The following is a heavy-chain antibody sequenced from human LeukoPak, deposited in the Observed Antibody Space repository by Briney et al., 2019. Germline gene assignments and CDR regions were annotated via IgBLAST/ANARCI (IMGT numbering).Heavy chain of an antibody. CDR2: ISYDGSNK. D-gene: IGHD6-13*01. J-gene: IGHJ4*02. CDR1: GFTFSSYG. V-gene: IGHV3-30*18. CDR3: AKDSGNWYSSSWTAFDY. Sequence: PGGSLRLSCAASGFTFSSYGMHWVRQAPGKGLEWVAVISYDGSNKYYADSVKGRFTISRDNSKNTLYLQMNSLRAEDTAVYYCAKDSGNWYSSSWTAFDYWGQGTLVTVSS.